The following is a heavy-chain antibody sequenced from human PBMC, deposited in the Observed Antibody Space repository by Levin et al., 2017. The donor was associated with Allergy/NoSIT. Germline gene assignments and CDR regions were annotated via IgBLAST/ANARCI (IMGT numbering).Heavy chain of an antibody. CDR2: ISFDGSKK. CDR3: AKLWGSGSEPSDY. J-gene: IGHJ4*02. D-gene: IGHD3-10*01. Sequence: PGGSLRLSCAASGFTFSRYGMHWVRQAPGKGLEWVAVISFDGSKKYYGDSVKGRFTISRDNSKNTLYLQMNSLRAEDTAVYFCAKLWGSGSEPSDYWGQGTLVTVSS. V-gene: IGHV3-30*18. CDR1: GFTFSRYG.